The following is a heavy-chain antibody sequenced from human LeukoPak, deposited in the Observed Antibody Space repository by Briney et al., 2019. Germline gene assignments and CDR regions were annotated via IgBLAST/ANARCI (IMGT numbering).Heavy chain of an antibody. V-gene: IGHV4-59*11. Sequence: SETLSLTCTVSGGSISSHYWSWIRQPPGKGLEWIGYIYYSGSTNYNPSLKSRVTISVDTSKNQFSLKLSSVTAADTAVYYCARYARYSSSSGSRYYFDYWGQGTLVTVSS. CDR3: ARYARYSSSSGSRYYFDY. CDR1: GGSISSHY. J-gene: IGHJ4*02. D-gene: IGHD6-6*01. CDR2: IYYSGST.